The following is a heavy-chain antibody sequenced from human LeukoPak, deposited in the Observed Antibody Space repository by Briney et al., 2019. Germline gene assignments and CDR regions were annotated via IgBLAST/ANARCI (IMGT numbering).Heavy chain of an antibody. V-gene: IGHV4-59*08. Sequence: SETLSLTCTVSGGSISYYYWSWIRRPPGKGLEWIGYIYYSGSTNYNPSLKSRVTISVDTSKNQFSLKLSSVTAADTAVYYCASYDSSGASGNWGQGTLVTVSS. J-gene: IGHJ4*02. CDR2: IYYSGST. CDR1: GGSISYYY. CDR3: ASYDSSGASGN. D-gene: IGHD3-22*01.